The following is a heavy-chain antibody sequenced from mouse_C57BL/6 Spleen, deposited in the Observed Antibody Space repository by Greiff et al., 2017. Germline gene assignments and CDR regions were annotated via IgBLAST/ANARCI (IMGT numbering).Heavy chain of an antibody. J-gene: IGHJ2*01. D-gene: IGHD1-1*01. V-gene: IGHV1-61*01. Sequence: VQLQQPGAELVRPGSSVKLSCKASGYTFTSYWMDWVKQRPGPGLEWIGNIYPSDSETQYNQKFKDKATLTVDKSSSTAYMQLSRLTSEDSAVYYCARHGSSPFDYWGQGTPLTVSS. CDR2: IYPSDSET. CDR1: GYTFTSYW. CDR3: ARHGSSPFDY.